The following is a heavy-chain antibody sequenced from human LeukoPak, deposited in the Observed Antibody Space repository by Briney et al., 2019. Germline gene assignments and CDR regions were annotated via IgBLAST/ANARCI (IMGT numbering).Heavy chain of an antibody. CDR2: ISGSGSIT. CDR3: ARDGVQQQLVKGDY. D-gene: IGHD6-13*01. CDR1: GFTFRNYG. V-gene: IGHV3-23*01. Sequence: GGSLRLSCAASGFTFRNYGVTWVRQAPGKGLEWVSDISGSGSITYYSDSVKGRFTISRDNSKNTLYLQMNSLRAEDTAVYYCARDGVQQQLVKGDYWGQGTLVTVSS. J-gene: IGHJ4*02.